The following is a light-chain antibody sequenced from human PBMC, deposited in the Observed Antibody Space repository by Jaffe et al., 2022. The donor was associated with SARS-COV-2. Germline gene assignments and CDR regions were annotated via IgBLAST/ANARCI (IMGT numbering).Light chain of an antibody. CDR2: GAS. V-gene: IGKV3-20*01. J-gene: IGKJ1*01. Sequence: EIVLTQSPGTLSLSPGERATLSCRASQTISSSYLAWYQQKPGQAPRLLLYGASSRATGIPDRFSGGGSGTDFTLTISRLEPEDFAVYYCQQYGSSPTTFGQGTKVEIK. CDR3: QQYGSSPTT. CDR1: QTISSSY.